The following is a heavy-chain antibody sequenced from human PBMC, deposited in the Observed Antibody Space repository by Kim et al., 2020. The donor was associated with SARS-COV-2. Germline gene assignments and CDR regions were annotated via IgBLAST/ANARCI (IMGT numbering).Heavy chain of an antibody. V-gene: IGHV4-4*02. J-gene: IGHJ6*02. D-gene: IGHD6-19*01. CDR2: IYHSGST. Sequence: SETLSLTCAVSGGSISSSNWWSWVRQPPGKGLEWIGEIYHSGSTNYNPSLKSRVTISVDKSKNQFSLKLSSVTAADTAVYYCARLVGGSGSTYYYYYGMDVWGQGTTVTVSS. CDR3: ARLVGGSGSTYYYYYGMDV. CDR1: GGSISSSNW.